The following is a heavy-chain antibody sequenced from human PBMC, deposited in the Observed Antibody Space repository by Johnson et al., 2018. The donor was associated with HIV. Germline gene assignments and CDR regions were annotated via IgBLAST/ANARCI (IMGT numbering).Heavy chain of an antibody. CDR1: GFTFSS. V-gene: IGHV3-30*09. D-gene: IGHD5-18*01. Sequence: QVQLVESGGGVVQPGRSLRLSCAASGFTFSSMHWERQAPGKGLEWVAVISHDGSHKNYADSVRGRFAISRDNSKNTLYLQMNSLRGEDTAVYYCGRPRIQLWSLDAFDIWGQGTMVTVSS. CDR3: GRPRIQLWSLDAFDI. CDR2: ISHDGSHK. J-gene: IGHJ3*02.